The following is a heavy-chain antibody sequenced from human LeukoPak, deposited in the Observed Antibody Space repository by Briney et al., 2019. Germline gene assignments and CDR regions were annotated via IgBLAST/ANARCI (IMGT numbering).Heavy chain of an antibody. CDR3: ARGLYCSSSTSCYDYGMDV. Sequence: SVKVSRKASGGSFRSYGLNWVRQAPGQGLEWMGGFIPILGTAKYTQNLQGRVTITADESTSTAYMELSSLRYEGTAVYYCARGLYCSSSTSCYDYGMDVWGQGTTVTVSS. J-gene: IGHJ6*02. CDR2: FIPILGTA. V-gene: IGHV1-69*13. CDR1: GGSFRSYG. D-gene: IGHD2-2*01.